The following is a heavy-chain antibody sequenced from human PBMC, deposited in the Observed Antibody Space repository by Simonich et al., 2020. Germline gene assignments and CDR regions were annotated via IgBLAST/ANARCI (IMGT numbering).Heavy chain of an antibody. Sequence: EVQLVESGGGLVQPGGSLRLSCAASGFTFSSYWMSWVRQAPGKGLEGVANKKQRGSEKYYVDSGKCGFTISRDKAKNSLYLQMNSLRAEDTAVYYCAREGIAARDAFDIWGQGTMVTVSS. V-gene: IGHV3-7*01. CDR2: KKQRGSEK. CDR3: AREGIAARDAFDI. D-gene: IGHD6-6*01. J-gene: IGHJ3*02. CDR1: GFTFSSYW.